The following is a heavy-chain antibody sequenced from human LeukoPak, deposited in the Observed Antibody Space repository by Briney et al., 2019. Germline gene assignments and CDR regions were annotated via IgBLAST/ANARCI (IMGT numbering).Heavy chain of an antibody. V-gene: IGHV4-39*07. CDR1: GFTFSTYW. Sequence: PGGSLRLSCAASGFTFSTYWMSWVRQAPGKGLEWIGSIYYSGSTYYNPSLKSRVTISVDTSKNQFSLTLSSVTAADTAVYYCARDPSSDAFDIWGQGTMVTVSS. CDR3: ARDPSSDAFDI. J-gene: IGHJ3*02. CDR2: IYYSGST.